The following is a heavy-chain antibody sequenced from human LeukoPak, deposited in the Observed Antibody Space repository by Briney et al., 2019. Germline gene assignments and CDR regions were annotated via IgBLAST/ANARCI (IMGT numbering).Heavy chain of an antibody. CDR2: ISGSGGST. CDR3: AKGGDPDYYYGMDV. Sequence: GGSLRLSCAASGFTFSSYAMSWVRQAPGKGLEWVSAISGSGGSTYYADSVKGRFTISRDNSKNTLYLQMNSLRAEDTAVYYCAKGGDPDYYYGMDVWGQGTTVTVSS. V-gene: IGHV3-23*01. CDR1: GFTFSSYA. D-gene: IGHD4-17*01. J-gene: IGHJ6*02.